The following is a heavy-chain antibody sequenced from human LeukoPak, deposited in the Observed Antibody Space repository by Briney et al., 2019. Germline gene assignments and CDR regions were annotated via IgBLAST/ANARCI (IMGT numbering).Heavy chain of an antibody. CDR3: ARLRPCCAFDI. CDR2: IYYSGST. J-gene: IGHJ3*02. CDR1: GASISSGSYH. V-gene: IGHV4-61*01. D-gene: IGHD6-25*01. Sequence: SQTLSLTCTVSGASISSGSYHWSWIRQPPGKGLEWIGYIYYSGSTNYNPSLKSRVTISVDTSKNQFSLKLSSVTAADTAVYYCARLRPCCAFDIWGQGTMVTVSS.